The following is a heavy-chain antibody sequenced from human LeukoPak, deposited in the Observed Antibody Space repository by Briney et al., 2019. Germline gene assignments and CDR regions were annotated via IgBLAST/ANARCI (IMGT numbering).Heavy chain of an antibody. CDR1: VFTFCIYA. J-gene: IGHJ4*02. CDR2: LICSVGSA. D-gene: IGHD1-26*01. CDR3: AKDKVGATTGVFDY. V-gene: IGHV3-23*01. Sequence: PGGPLRLSCAASVFTFCIYAMSWVRRAPGKGLAWVSALICSVGSAYYADSVKGRFTISRDNSKNTLYLQMNSLRAEDTAVYYCAKDKVGATTGVFDYWGQGTLVTVSS.